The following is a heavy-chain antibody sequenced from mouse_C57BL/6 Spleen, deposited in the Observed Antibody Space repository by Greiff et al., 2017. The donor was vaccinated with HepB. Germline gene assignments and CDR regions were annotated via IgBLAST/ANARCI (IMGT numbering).Heavy chain of an antibody. J-gene: IGHJ3*01. CDR1: GFTFSSYG. V-gene: IGHV5-6*01. CDR3: ARQGDLAWFAY. CDR2: ISSGGSYT. Sequence: EVKLMESGGDLVKPGGSLKLSCAASGFTFSSYGMSWVRQTPDKRLEWVATISSGGSYTYYPDSVKGRFTISRDNAQNTLYLQMSSLKSEDTAMYYCARQGDLAWFAYWGQGTLGTVSA.